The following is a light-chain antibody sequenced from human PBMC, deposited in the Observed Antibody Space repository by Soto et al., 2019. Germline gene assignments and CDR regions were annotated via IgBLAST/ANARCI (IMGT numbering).Light chain of an antibody. CDR3: QQYDKWRT. CDR2: GAS. CDR1: QSVSSN. Sequence: IVMTQSPATLSVSPWERATLSCRASQSVSSNLAWYQQKPGQAPRLLIYGASTRATGIPARISGSGPGTEFTLTISSLQSEDFAVYYCQQYDKWRTFGQGTKVDIK. J-gene: IGKJ1*01. V-gene: IGKV3-15*01.